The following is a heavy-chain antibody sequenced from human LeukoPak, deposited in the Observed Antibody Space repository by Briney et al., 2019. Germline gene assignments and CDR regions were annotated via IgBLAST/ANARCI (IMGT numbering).Heavy chain of an antibody. CDR3: ARERNFYYFDY. CDR1: GFTFSSYS. D-gene: IGHD3-3*01. Sequence: PGGSLRLSCAASGFTFSSYSMNWVRQAPGKGLEWVSYISSSSTIFYADSVKGRFTISRDNAQNSLFLELNSLRGEDTAVYYCARERNFYYFDYWGQGALVTVSS. CDR2: ISSSSTI. J-gene: IGHJ4*02. V-gene: IGHV3-21*05.